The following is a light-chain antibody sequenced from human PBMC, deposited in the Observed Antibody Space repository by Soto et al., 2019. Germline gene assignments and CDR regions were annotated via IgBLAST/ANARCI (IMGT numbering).Light chain of an antibody. CDR1: QRVTTW. Sequence: DIQMTQSPSTLSASVGDRVTITFRASQRVTTWLAWYQQKPGKAPKILIHDTSILQSGVPSRFSGSGSGTEFTLTISSLPPDDFATYYCQQYDDFWTFGQGTKVDIK. CDR2: DTS. J-gene: IGKJ1*01. V-gene: IGKV1-5*01. CDR3: QQYDDFWT.